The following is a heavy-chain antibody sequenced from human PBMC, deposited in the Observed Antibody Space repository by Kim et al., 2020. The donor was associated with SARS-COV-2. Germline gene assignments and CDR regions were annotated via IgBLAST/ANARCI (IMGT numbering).Heavy chain of an antibody. V-gene: IGHV4-34*01. CDR3: ARVPYSSSWIDAFDI. J-gene: IGHJ3*02. Sequence: PSLKSRVTISVDTSKNQFSLKLSSVTAADTAVYYCARVPYSSSWIDAFDIWGQGTMVTVSS. D-gene: IGHD6-13*01.